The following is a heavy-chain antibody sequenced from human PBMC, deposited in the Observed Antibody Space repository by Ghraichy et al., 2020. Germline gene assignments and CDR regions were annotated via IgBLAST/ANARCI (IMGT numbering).Heavy chain of an antibody. D-gene: IGHD1-20*01. CDR3: ARERNWNGFGFDY. Sequence: SETLSLTCTVSGYSISSGYYWGWIRKPPGKGLEWIGSIYHSGSTYYNPSLKSRVTISVDTSKNQFSLKLSSVTAADTAVYYCARERNWNGFGFDYWGQGTLVTVSS. CDR1: GYSISSGYY. J-gene: IGHJ4*02. V-gene: IGHV4-38-2*02. CDR2: IYHSGST.